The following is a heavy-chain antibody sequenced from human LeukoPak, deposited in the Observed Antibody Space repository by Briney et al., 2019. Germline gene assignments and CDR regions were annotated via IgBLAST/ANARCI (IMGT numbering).Heavy chain of an antibody. D-gene: IGHD1-26*01. V-gene: IGHV3-30-3*01. CDR2: ISNDGTKK. Sequence: GGSLRLSCAASGFTFSGYSMHWVRQAPGKGLEWVALISNDGTKKYYTDSVKGRFTISRDNSKNTLYMQMNSLRGEDTAVYYCARGATYAYYQDYWGQGTLVTVSS. CDR3: ARGATYAYYQDY. CDR1: GFTFSGYS. J-gene: IGHJ4*02.